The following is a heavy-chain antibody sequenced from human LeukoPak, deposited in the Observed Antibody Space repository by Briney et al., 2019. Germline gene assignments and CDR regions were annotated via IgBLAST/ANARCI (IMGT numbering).Heavy chain of an antibody. CDR3: ARARYETRIWPKRRYDYYHYMDV. CDR2: INAGNGNT. V-gene: IGHV1-3*03. Sequence: ASVKVSCKASGYTFTSYTIHWVRQAPGQRLEWMGWINAGNGNTKYSQEFQDRVTITRDTSASTAYMELSSLRSEDMAVYYCARARYETRIWPKRRYDYYHYMDVWGKGTTVTVSS. J-gene: IGHJ6*03. CDR1: GYTFTSYT. D-gene: IGHD3-3*01.